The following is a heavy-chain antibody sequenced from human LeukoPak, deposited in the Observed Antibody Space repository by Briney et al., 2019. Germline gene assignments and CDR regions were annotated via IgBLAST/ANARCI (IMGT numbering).Heavy chain of an antibody. CDR1: GFTFSMSS. CDR3: ARGRAGIAAAGFDY. D-gene: IGHD6-13*01. V-gene: IGHV3-30*04. Sequence: GGSLRLSCVTSGFTFSMSSMHWVRLAPGKGLEWLAGISFDGANKFSGDSVKGRFSISRDNSKNTLYLQMNSLGLDDTAVYFCARGRAGIAAAGFDYWGQGTLVTVSS. CDR2: ISFDGANK. J-gene: IGHJ4*02.